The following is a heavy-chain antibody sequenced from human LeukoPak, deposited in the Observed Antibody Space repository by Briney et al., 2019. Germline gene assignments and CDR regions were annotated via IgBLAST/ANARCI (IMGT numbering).Heavy chain of an antibody. V-gene: IGHV1-69*01. D-gene: IGHD3-10*01. J-gene: IGHJ4*02. CDR3: ARDQYDYGSDPYYFDY. CDR2: IIPIFGTA. CDR1: GGTFSSYA. Sequence: SVKVSCKASGGTFSSYAISWVRQAPGQGLEWMGGIIPIFGTANYAQKFQGRVTITADESTSTAYMERSSLRSEDTAVYYCARDQYDYGSDPYYFDYWGQGTLVTVSS.